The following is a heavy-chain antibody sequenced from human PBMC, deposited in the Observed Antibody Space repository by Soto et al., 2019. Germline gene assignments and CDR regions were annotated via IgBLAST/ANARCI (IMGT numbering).Heavy chain of an antibody. J-gene: IGHJ4*02. CDR1: GGSINTYNNY. D-gene: IGHD3-22*01. CDR3: VREISDSTDSSGYPDY. CDR2: VYFSGST. Sequence: GQLHASGPGLVKSAQTLSLTCTVSGGSINTYNNYLSWIRQPPGKVMECMGYVYFSGSTHYNPSHNTRVTLFVDTSKHQFSLNLTSVITPDTAVHYCVREISDSTDSSGYPDYLGQVTLVTVSP. V-gene: IGHV4-30-4*01.